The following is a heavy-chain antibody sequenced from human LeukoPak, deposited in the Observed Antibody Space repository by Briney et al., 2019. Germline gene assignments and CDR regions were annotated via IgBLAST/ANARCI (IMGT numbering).Heavy chain of an antibody. J-gene: IGHJ4*02. V-gene: IGHV3-48*03. Sequence: GGSLRLSCAASGFTFSTYEMNWVRQAPGKGLEWVSYISSSGSTIYYADSVKGRFTISRDNAKNSLYLQMNSLRAEDTAVYYCARGPPYYYGSGSYHDYWGQGTLVTVSS. CDR3: ARGPPYYYGSGSYHDY. CDR1: GFTFSTYE. D-gene: IGHD3-10*01. CDR2: ISSSGSTI.